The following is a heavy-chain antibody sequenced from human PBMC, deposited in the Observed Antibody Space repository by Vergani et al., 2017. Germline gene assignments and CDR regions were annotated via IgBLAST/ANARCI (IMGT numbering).Heavy chain of an antibody. CDR3: ARGVGGYVDY. J-gene: IGHJ4*02. D-gene: IGHD2-15*01. CDR1: GFTFDDYG. V-gene: IGHV3-20*04. Sequence: EVQLVESGGGVVRPGGSLRLSCAASGFTFDDYGMSWVRQAPGKGLEWVSAISGSGGSIYYADSVKGRFTISRDNAKNSLYLQMNSLRAEDTAVYYCARGVGGYVDYWGQGTLVTVSS. CDR2: ISGSGGSI.